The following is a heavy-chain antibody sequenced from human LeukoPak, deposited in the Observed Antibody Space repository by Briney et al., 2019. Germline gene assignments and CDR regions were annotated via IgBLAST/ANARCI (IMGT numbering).Heavy chain of an antibody. Sequence: ASVKVSCKASGYTFTVFYMHWVRQAPGQGLEWMGWINPNSGGTNYAQKFQGRVTMTRDTSISTAYMELSRLRSDDTAVYYCARPLRVTMIRGAAFRASSDFDPWGQGTLVTVSS. CDR3: ARPLRVTMIRGAAFRASSDFDP. V-gene: IGHV1-2*02. CDR2: INPNSGGT. J-gene: IGHJ5*02. D-gene: IGHD3-10*01. CDR1: GYTFTVFY.